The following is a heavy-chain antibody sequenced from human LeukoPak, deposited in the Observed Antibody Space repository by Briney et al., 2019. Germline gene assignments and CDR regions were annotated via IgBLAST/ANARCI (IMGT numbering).Heavy chain of an antibody. CDR3: ARQTAMGRSGDY. V-gene: IGHV5-51*01. D-gene: IGHD5-18*01. CDR2: IDPSDSET. CDR1: GYSFTSYW. Sequence: GESLKISCKASGYSFTSYWIGWVRQMPGKALEWMGIIDPSDSETRYTPSFQDQVTISVDKSLTTADLQWNSLKASDTAMYYCARQTAMGRSGDYWGQGTLVTVSS. J-gene: IGHJ4*02.